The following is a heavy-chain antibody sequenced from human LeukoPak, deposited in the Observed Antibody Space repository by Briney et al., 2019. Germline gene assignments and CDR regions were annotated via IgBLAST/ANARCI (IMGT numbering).Heavy chain of an antibody. J-gene: IGHJ3*02. D-gene: IGHD1-26*01. CDR3: AKSTIGGATVDAFDI. Sequence: GGSLRLSCAACGFTFSSYVMHWVRQAPGKGLEWVAFMRYDGSNKYHADSVKGRFTISRDNSKNTLSLQMNSLTAEDTAMYYCAKSTIGGATVDAFDIWGQGTMVTVSS. V-gene: IGHV3-30*02. CDR1: GFTFSSYV. CDR2: MRYDGSNK.